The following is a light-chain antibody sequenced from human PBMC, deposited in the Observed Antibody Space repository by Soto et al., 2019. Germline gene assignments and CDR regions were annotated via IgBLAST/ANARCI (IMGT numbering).Light chain of an antibody. CDR1: QAIGND. CDR2: AAS. V-gene: IGKV1-6*01. CDR3: LQDYNYPLT. Sequence: AIQMTQSQSSLSASVGDRVTITCRASQAIGNDLTWYQQKPGKAPNLLIFAASSLQSGVPSRFSGSGSGTDFTVTISSLQPEDFATYYCLQDYNYPLTFGQGTKLEIK. J-gene: IGKJ2*01.